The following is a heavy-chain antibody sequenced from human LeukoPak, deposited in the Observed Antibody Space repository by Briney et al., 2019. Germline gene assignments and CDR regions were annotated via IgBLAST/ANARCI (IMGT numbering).Heavy chain of an antibody. Sequence: SETLSLTCTVSGGSISSSSYYWGWIRQPPGKGLEWIGSTYYSGSTYYNPSLKSRVTISVDTSKNQFSLRLSSVTAADTAVYYCARGLWFGDENPPYFDYWGQGILVTVSS. V-gene: IGHV4-39*07. D-gene: IGHD3-10*01. CDR3: ARGLWFGDENPPYFDY. J-gene: IGHJ4*02. CDR2: TYYSGST. CDR1: GGSISSSSYY.